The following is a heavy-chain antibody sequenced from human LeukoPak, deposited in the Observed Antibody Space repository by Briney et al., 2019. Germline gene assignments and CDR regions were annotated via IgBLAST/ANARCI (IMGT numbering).Heavy chain of an antibody. CDR3: AGAREFSSSSGRAYYFDY. CDR2: IYYSGNT. Sequence: SETLSLTCTVSDGSISSYFWIWIRQPPGKGLEWIGYIYYSGNTNSNPSLKSRVTISVDTSKNQFSLKLSSVTAADTAVYYCAGAREFSSSSGRAYYFDYWGQGTLVTVSS. CDR1: DGSISSYF. V-gene: IGHV4-59*01. J-gene: IGHJ4*02. D-gene: IGHD6-6*01.